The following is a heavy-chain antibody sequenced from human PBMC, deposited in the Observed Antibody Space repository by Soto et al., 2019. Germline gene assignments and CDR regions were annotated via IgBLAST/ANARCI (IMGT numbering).Heavy chain of an antibody. V-gene: IGHV3-11*01. CDR2: TSGSGSNI. CDR1: GFNFSDYY. CDR3: AREASYCSSTSCYYFDY. D-gene: IGHD2-2*01. Sequence: VGSLRLSCAASGFNFSDYYMSWIRQAPGKGLEWVSHTSGSGSNIFYADSVMGRFTISRDNAKNSLYLQMHSLRAEDTAVYYCAREASYCSSTSCYYFDYWGQGTLVTVSS. J-gene: IGHJ4*02.